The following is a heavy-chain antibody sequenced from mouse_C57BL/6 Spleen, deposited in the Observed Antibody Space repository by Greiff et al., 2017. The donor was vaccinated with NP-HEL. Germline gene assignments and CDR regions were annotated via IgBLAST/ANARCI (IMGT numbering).Heavy chain of an antibody. V-gene: IGHV1-81*01. Sequence: QVQLQQSGADLARPGASVKLSCKASGYTFTSYGISWVKQRTGQGLEWIGEIYPRSGNTYYNEKFKGKATLTADKSSSTAYMELRSLTSEDSAVYFCARKGASGSWFAYWGQGTLVTVSA. J-gene: IGHJ3*01. CDR2: IYPRSGNT. CDR1: GYTFTSYG. CDR3: ARKGASGSWFAY. D-gene: IGHD3-1*01.